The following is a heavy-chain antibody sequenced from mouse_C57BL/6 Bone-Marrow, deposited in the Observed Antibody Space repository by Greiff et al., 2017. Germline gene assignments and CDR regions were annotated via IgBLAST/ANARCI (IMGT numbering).Heavy chain of an antibody. Sequence: EVQLQQSGPELVKPGASVKISCKASGYSFTDYNMNWVKQSHGQSLEWIGVINPNYGTTSYNQKFKGKATLTVDQSSSTAYMQLNSLTSEDSADYYGTRADTTVTYYFDYWGQGTTLTVSS. CDR2: INPNYGTT. CDR1: GYSFTDYN. V-gene: IGHV1-39*01. J-gene: IGHJ2*01. D-gene: IGHD2-1*01. CDR3: TRADTTVTYYFDY.